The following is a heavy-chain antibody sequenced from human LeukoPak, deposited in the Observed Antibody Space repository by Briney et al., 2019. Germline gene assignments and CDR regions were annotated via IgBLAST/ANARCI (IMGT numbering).Heavy chain of an antibody. J-gene: IGHJ4*02. Sequence: PGRSLRLSCAASGFTFSSYAMHWVRQAPGKGLEWVSYISSSSSTIYYADSVKGRFTISRDSAKNSLYLQLNSLRGEDTAVYYCARETTGFDHWGQGILVTV. CDR3: ARETTGFDH. CDR2: ISSSSSTI. V-gene: IGHV3-48*01. CDR1: GFTFSSYA.